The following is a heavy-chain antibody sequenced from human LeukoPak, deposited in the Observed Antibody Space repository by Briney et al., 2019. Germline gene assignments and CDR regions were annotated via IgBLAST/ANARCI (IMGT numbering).Heavy chain of an antibody. J-gene: IGHJ4*02. CDR1: GASLSGYY. V-gene: IGHV4-34*01. Sequence: SETLSLTCTVYGASLSGYYWSWIRQSPGKGLEWIGEINHSGSTNYNPSLKSRVTLSLDTSNNQVSLSLTSVTAADTAVYYCARAKREMATTRRGAAIDYWGQGTLVTVSS. CDR3: ARAKREMATTRRGAAIDY. D-gene: IGHD5-24*01. CDR2: INHSGST.